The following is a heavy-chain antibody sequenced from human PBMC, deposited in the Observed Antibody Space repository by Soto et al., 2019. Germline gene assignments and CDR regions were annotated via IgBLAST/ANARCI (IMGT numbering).Heavy chain of an antibody. V-gene: IGHV1-69*02. CDR1: GGTFNNYI. D-gene: IGHD2-15*01. CDR2: IIPVLGVT. J-gene: IGHJ6*02. CDR3: ASSLNPGSATPSYYAMSV. Sequence: QVQLVQSGPEVKEPGSSVTVSCKASGGTFNNYIFTWVRQAPGQGLEWMGRIIPVLGVTYYAQRFQGRVTITADKPTTTPYMELSILRSEDTAIYYCASSLNPGSATPSYYAMSVWGQGTTVTVSS.